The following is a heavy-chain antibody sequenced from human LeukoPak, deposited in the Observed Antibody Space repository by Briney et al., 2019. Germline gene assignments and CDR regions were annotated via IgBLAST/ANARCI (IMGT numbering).Heavy chain of an antibody. CDR1: GYTFTSYG. Sequence: ASVTVSCTASGYTFTSYGISWVRQAPGQGLEWMGWISAYNGNTNYAQKLQGRVTMTTDTSTSTAYMELRSLRSDDTAVYYCARDPYYYGSGSPRVDTQFDYWGQGTLVTVSS. J-gene: IGHJ4*02. CDR3: ARDPYYYGSGSPRVDTQFDY. CDR2: ISAYNGNT. D-gene: IGHD3-10*01. V-gene: IGHV1-18*04.